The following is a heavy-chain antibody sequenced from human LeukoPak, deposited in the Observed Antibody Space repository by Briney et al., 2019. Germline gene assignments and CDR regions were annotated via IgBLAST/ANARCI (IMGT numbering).Heavy chain of an antibody. J-gene: IGHJ3*02. CDR3: ATNRVGTYDRPFDI. CDR2: IHYTGTT. Sequence: SETLSLTCIVSGGSINSHYWSWIRQPPGKGLEWIGDIHYTGTTKYNPSVKSRVTISIDTSKNQSSLELSSVTATDTAVYFCATNRVGTYDRPFDIWGQGTMVTVSS. CDR1: GGSINSHY. D-gene: IGHD1-26*01. V-gene: IGHV4-59*08.